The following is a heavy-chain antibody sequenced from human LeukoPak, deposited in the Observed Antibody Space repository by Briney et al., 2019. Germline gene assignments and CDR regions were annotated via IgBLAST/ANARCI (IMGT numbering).Heavy chain of an antibody. CDR2: ISSSSSTI. CDR3: ATDGPYYYDSSGYYFDY. J-gene: IGHJ4*02. Sequence: GGSLRLSCGASGFTFSNYNMNWVRQAPGKGLEWVSYISSSSSTIYYADSVKGRFTISRDNAKNSLYLQMNSLRDEDTAVYYCATDGPYYYDSSGYYFDYWGQGTLVTVSS. V-gene: IGHV3-48*02. CDR1: GFTFSNYN. D-gene: IGHD3-22*01.